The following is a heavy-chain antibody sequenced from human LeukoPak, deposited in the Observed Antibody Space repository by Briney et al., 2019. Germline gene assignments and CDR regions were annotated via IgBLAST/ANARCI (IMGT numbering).Heavy chain of an antibody. V-gene: IGHV3-30*02. D-gene: IGHD3-22*01. Sequence: GGSLRLSCAASGFTFSSYGMNWVRQAPGKGLEWVAFIRYDVSNKYYADSVKGRFTISRDNSKNTLYLQMNSLRAEDTAVYYCAKDPRQGTRSGYYLDYWGQGTLVIVSS. CDR2: IRYDVSNK. J-gene: IGHJ4*02. CDR1: GFTFSSYG. CDR3: AKDPRQGTRSGYYLDY.